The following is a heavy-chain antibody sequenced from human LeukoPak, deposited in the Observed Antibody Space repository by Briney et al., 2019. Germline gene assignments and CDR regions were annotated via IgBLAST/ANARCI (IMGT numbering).Heavy chain of an antibody. CDR1: GYTFTSNY. CDR3: ARAGWPDDAFDI. V-gene: IGHV1-2*02. Sequence: ASVKVSCKASGYTFTSNYIHWVRQAPGQGLEWMGWINPNSGGTNYAQKFQGRVTMTRDTSISTAYMELSRLRSDDTAVYYCARAGWPDDAFDIWGQGTMVTVSS. J-gene: IGHJ3*02. D-gene: IGHD2-15*01. CDR2: INPNSGGT.